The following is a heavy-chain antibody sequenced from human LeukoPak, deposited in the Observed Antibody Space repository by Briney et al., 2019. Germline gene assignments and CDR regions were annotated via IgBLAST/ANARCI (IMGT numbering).Heavy chain of an antibody. CDR1: GFTLSSFS. V-gene: IGHV3-64*02. CDR2: INYNGGPT. CDR3: ARVGPATAFDY. J-gene: IGHJ4*02. Sequence: GGSLRLSCAASGFTLSSFSMHWVRQSPGRGLEYVSAINYNGGPTYYADSVKGRFTISRDNSKNTLYLQMASLRDEDMGVYYCARVGPATAFDYWGQGTQVTASS.